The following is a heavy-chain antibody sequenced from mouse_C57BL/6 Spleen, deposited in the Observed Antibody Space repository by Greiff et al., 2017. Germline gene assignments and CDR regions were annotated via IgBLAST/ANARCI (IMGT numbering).Heavy chain of an antibody. V-gene: IGHV1-42*01. CDR2: INPSTGGT. CDR3: TTTYYFDY. Sequence: EVKLQESGPELVKPGASVKISCKASGYSFTGYYMNWVKQSPEKSLDRIGEINPSTGGTTYNQQFKAKATLTVDKSSSTAYMQLKRLTSEDSAVYYWTTTYYFDYWGQGTTLTVSS. J-gene: IGHJ2*01. D-gene: IGHD2-1*01. CDR1: GYSFTGYY.